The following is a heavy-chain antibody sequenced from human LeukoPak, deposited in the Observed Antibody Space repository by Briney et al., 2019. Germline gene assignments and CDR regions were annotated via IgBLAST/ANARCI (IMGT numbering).Heavy chain of an antibody. CDR1: GGSISSDH. J-gene: IGHJ3*02. D-gene: IGHD2/OR15-2a*01. V-gene: IGHV4-59*01. Sequence: SETLSLTCTVSGGSISSDHWHWIRQPPGKGLEWMGCISYSGRTYYNPSLKSRVPISVDMSKSQFALRLTSVTAADTAVYYCARKNDFDIWGQGTLVTVSS. CDR2: ISYSGRT. CDR3: ARKNDFDI.